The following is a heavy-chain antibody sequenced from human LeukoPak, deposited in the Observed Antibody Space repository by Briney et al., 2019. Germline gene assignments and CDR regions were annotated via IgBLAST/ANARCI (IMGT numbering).Heavy chain of an antibody. Sequence: SETLSLTCTVSGASISSSYYWGWIRQSPGKGLEWIASIYFRGGTYYNPSLKSRVTISVDATKNVCSLKLNSVAAAETAVYYCVRHIAMGSPLYDWGQGTLVTVSA. CDR3: VRHIAMGSPLYD. J-gene: IGHJ4*02. CDR1: GASISSSYY. V-gene: IGHV4-39*01. D-gene: IGHD6-13*01. CDR2: IYFRGGT.